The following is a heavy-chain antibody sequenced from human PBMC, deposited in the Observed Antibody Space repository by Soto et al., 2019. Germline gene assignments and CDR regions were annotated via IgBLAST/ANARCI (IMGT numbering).Heavy chain of an antibody. Sequence: QVQLQQWGAGLLKPSETLSLTCAAYGGSFSAYYWSWIRQPPGKGLDWIGEINHSGSTNYNPSLKSRVTISVDTSKYQFSLKLSSVTAADTAVYYCARHYRDYGNYGGSRIDPWGQGTLVTVSS. J-gene: IGHJ5*02. CDR3: ARHYRDYGNYGGSRIDP. CDR2: INHSGST. D-gene: IGHD4-4*01. V-gene: IGHV4-34*01. CDR1: GGSFSAYY.